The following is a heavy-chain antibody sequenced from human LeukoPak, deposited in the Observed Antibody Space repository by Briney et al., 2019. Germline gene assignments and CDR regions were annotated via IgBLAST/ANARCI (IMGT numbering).Heavy chain of an antibody. CDR1: GYSISSGYY. D-gene: IGHD2-2*01. V-gene: IGHV4-38-2*02. J-gene: IGHJ5*02. Sequence: PSEPLSLTCTVSGYSISSGYYWGWIRQPPGKGLEWIGSIYHSGSTYYNPSLKSRVTISVDTSKNQFSLKLSSVTAADTAVYYCARDLSLVPAAGFDPWGQGTLVTVSS. CDR2: IYHSGST. CDR3: ARDLSLVPAAGFDP.